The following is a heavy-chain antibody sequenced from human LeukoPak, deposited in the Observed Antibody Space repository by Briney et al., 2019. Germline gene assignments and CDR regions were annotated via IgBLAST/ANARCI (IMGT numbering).Heavy chain of an antibody. V-gene: IGHV3-23*01. J-gene: IGHJ4*02. CDR1: EFTFSSYA. CDR2: ISGSGEST. Sequence: PGGSLRLSCGASEFTFSSYAMSWVRQAPGKGLEWVSSISGSGESTYYADSVKGRLTISRDNSKNRLYLQMNSLRVEDTAVYYCAKESGYDSRGYHDYWGQGTLVTVSS. CDR3: AKESGYDSRGYHDY. D-gene: IGHD3-22*01.